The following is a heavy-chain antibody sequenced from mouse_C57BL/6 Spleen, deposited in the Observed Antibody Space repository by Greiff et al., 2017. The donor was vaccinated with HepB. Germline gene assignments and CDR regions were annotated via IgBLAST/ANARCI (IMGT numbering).Heavy chain of an antibody. V-gene: IGHV1-26*01. D-gene: IGHD1-1*01. CDR1: GYTFTDYY. Sequence: EVQLQQSGPELVKPGASVKISCKASGYTFTDYYMNWVKQSHGKSLEWIGDINPNNGGTSYNQKFKGKAKLTVDKSSSTAYMELRSLTSEDSAVYYCARSDYYGSSHYAMDYWGQGTSVTVSS. CDR2: INPNNGGT. CDR3: ARSDYYGSSHYAMDY. J-gene: IGHJ4*01.